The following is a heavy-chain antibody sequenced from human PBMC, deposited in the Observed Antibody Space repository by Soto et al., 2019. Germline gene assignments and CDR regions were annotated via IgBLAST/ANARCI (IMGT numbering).Heavy chain of an antibody. Sequence: EVQLVESGGGLVQPGGSLRLSCAASGFTISSNYMNWVLQAPGKGLEWVSIIYVGGSTYYSDSVKGRFSISRDTSKNLLYLQMNSLRAEDTAVYYCASSESKPRFDSWGQGTLVTVSS. V-gene: IGHV3-66*01. D-gene: IGHD1-26*01. CDR1: GFTISSNY. CDR2: IYVGGST. J-gene: IGHJ4*02. CDR3: ASSESKPRFDS.